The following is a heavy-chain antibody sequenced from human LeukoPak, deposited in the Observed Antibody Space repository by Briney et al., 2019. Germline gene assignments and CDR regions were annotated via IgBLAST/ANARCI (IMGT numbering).Heavy chain of an antibody. CDR2: ISVVGDT. Sequence: GGSLRLSCAASGFSVSKIYMSLVRQAAGKGLEWASLISVVGDTYYADSVKGRFTISRDNTENTLYLQMNSLRVEDTAVYYCARVKTETSGWYQFDYWGQGTLVTVSS. V-gene: IGHV3-53*05. CDR3: ARVKTETSGWYQFDY. D-gene: IGHD6-19*01. CDR1: GFSVSKIY. J-gene: IGHJ4*02.